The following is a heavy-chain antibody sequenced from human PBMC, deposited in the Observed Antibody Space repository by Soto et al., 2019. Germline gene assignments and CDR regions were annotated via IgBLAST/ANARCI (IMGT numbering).Heavy chain of an antibody. CDR3: ARVDYYYGSGAIWFDP. V-gene: IGHV1-69*12. CDR2: IIPIFGTA. D-gene: IGHD3-10*01. Sequence: QVQLVQSGAEVKKPGSSVKVSCKASGGTFSSYAISWVRQAPGQGLEWMGGIIPIFGTANYAQKFQGRVTITADESTSADYMELSSLRSEDTAVYYWARVDYYYGSGAIWFDPWGQGTLVTVSS. J-gene: IGHJ5*02. CDR1: GGTFSSYA.